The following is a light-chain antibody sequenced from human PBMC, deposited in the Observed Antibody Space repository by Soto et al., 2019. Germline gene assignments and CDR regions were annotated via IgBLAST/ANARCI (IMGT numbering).Light chain of an antibody. CDR3: QKYDSGPLT. Sequence: DIQMTQSPSSLSASLGDRVTITCRASQDIGPYLAWYQHKSGRVPELLIYSASTLQSGVPSRFSGSGSGADFSLTISGLQPEDAATYYCQKYDSGPLTFGGGTKVDIK. V-gene: IGKV1-27*01. CDR1: QDIGPY. CDR2: SAS. J-gene: IGKJ4*01.